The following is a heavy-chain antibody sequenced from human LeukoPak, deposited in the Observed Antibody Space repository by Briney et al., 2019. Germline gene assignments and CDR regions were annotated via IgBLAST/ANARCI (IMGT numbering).Heavy chain of an antibody. CDR2: IKQDGSEK. D-gene: IGHD1-1*01. CDR3: ARDRTPTYYYYMDV. J-gene: IGHJ6*03. CDR1: GFTFSSYW. V-gene: IGHV3-7*01. Sequence: PGGSLRLSCAASGFTFSSYWMSWVRQAPGKGLEWVANIKQDGSEKYYVDSVKGRFTISRDNAKNSLYLQMNSLGAEDTAVYYCARDRTPTYYYYMDVWGKGTTVTVSS.